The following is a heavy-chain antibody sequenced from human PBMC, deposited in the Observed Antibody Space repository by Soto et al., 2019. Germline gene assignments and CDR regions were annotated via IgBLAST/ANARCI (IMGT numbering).Heavy chain of an antibody. J-gene: IGHJ3*02. V-gene: IGHV3-33*01. CDR1: GFTFSSYG. CDR2: IWYDGSNK. D-gene: IGHD6-19*01. Sequence: QVQLVESGGGVVQPGRSLRLSCVGSGFTFSSYGIHWVRQAPGKGLELVAVIWYDGSNKEYADSVKGRFTISRDNSKSTLYLQMNSLRAEDTAVYYCARDRQGGWSNDAFDIWGQGTMVTVSS. CDR3: ARDRQGGWSNDAFDI.